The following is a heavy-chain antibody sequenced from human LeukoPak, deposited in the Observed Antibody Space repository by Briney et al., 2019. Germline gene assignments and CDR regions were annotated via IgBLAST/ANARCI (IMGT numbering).Heavy chain of an antibody. CDR2: IYQSGST. V-gene: IGHV4-39*01. J-gene: IGHJ4*02. Sequence: SETLSLTCTVSGGSISSVSNSRGWIRQPPGKGLEWIGSIYQSGSTYYNPPLKSRVTISVDTSKNQISLKLTSVTVADTAVYYCGSVDRGWFGVGEYWGQGTLVTVSS. CDR1: GGSISSVSNS. D-gene: IGHD3-10*01. CDR3: GSVDRGWFGVGEY.